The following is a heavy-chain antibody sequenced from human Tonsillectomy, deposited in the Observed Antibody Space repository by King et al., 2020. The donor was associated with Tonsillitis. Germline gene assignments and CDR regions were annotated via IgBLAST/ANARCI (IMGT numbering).Heavy chain of an antibody. CDR3: AHRGYYDSSGYYPYFDY. Sequence: TLKESGPTLVKPTQTLTLTCTFSGFSLSTSGVGVGWIRQPPGKALEWLALIYWDDDKRYSPSLKSRLTITKDTSKNQVVLTMTNMDPVDTATYYCAHRGYYDSSGYYPYFDYSGQGTLVTVSS. D-gene: IGHD3-22*01. J-gene: IGHJ4*02. CDR2: IYWDDDK. V-gene: IGHV2-5*02. CDR1: GFSLSTSGVG.